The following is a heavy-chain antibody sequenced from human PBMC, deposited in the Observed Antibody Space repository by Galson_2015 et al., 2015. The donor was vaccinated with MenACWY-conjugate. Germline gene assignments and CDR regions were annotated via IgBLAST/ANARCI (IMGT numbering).Heavy chain of an antibody. Sequence: SETLSLTCTVSGGSISSYYWSWIRQPPGKGLEWIGYIYYSGSTNYNPSLKSRVTISVDTSKNQFSLKLSSVTAADTAVYYCARGRSRIADDYWGQGTLVTVSS. J-gene: IGHJ4*02. CDR3: ARGRSRIADDY. V-gene: IGHV4-59*01. CDR1: GGSISSYY. D-gene: IGHD6-13*01. CDR2: IYYSGST.